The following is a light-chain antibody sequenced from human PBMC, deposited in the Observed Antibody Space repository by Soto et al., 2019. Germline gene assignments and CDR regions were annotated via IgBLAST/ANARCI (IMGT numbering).Light chain of an antibody. CDR3: QQYYSYPPT. CDR1: QGISSY. CDR2: AAS. Sequence: AIRMTQSPSPFSASTGDRVTITCRASQGISSYLAWYQQKPGKAPKLLIYAASTLQSGVPSRFSGSGSGTDFTLTISCLQSEDFATYYCQQYYSYPPTLGQGTKVDIK. V-gene: IGKV1-8*01. J-gene: IGKJ1*01.